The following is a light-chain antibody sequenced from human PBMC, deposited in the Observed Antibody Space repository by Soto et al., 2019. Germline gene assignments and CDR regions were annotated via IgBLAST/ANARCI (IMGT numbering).Light chain of an antibody. CDR2: LAS. V-gene: IGKV2-28*01. Sequence: VMTQAPLSLPVTPGEPASISCRSSQSLLHSDGYNYLAWYVQKPGHSPQLLINLASNRASGVPDRFSGSGSGTDFTLRISRVEAEDVGVYYCMQVLRTPTFGGGTKVEIK. J-gene: IGKJ4*01. CDR3: MQVLRTPT. CDR1: QSLLHSDGYNY.